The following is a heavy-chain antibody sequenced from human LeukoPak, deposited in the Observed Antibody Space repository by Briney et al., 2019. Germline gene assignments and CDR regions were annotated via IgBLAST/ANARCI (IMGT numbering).Heavy chain of an antibody. J-gene: IGHJ6*03. CDR3: ARGISGDKYYNYFMDA. CDR2: ITSGSNHI. CDR1: GFTFNTYS. Sequence: GGSLRLSCAASGFTFNTYSMMGVRQAPGKGLEWLSSITSGSNHIYDVDSVKGRFTISRDNAKNALYLQMDSLRVHDTAVYYCARGISGDKYYNYFMDAWGKGTTVTVSS. V-gene: IGHV3-21*01. D-gene: IGHD7-27*01.